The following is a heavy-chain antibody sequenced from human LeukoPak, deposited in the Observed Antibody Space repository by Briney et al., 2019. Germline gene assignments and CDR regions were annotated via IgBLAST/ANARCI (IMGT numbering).Heavy chain of an antibody. V-gene: IGHV1-8*03. CDR3: ARARTDRYYDFWSGYYTPFDY. Sequence: ASVKVSCKASGYTFTSYGISWVRQAPGQGLEWMGWMNPNSGNTGYAQKFQGRVTITRNTSISTAYMELSSLRSEDTAVYYCARARTDRYYDFWSGYYTPFDYWGQGTLVTVSS. CDR1: GYTFTSYG. J-gene: IGHJ4*02. CDR2: MNPNSGNT. D-gene: IGHD3-3*01.